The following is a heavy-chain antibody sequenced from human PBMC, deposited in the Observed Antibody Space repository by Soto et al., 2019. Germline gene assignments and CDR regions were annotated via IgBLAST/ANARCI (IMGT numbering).Heavy chain of an antibody. V-gene: IGHV4-31*03. Sequence: QVQLQESGPGLVKPSQTLSLTCTVSGGSISSGGYYWSWIRQHPGKGLEWIGYVYYSGSTYYNPSLKSRVTISVDTSKNQFSLKLSSVTAADTAVYYCAKGPRVFPGIRENWFDPWGQGTLVTVSS. CDR3: AKGPRVFPGIRENWFDP. CDR1: GGSISSGGYY. CDR2: VYYSGST. D-gene: IGHD3-3*02. J-gene: IGHJ5*02.